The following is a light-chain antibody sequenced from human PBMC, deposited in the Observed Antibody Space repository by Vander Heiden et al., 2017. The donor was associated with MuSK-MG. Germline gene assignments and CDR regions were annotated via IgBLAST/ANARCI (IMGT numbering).Light chain of an antibody. CDR1: KLGDKY. Sequence: SYELTQPPSVSVSPGQTASITCSGDKLGDKYVSWYQQKPGQSPVLVIYQDSKRPSGIPERFSGSNSANTATLTISGTQAMDEAYYYCQAWDSSTVVFGGGTKLTVL. J-gene: IGLJ2*01. CDR2: QDS. CDR3: QAWDSSTVV. V-gene: IGLV3-1*01.